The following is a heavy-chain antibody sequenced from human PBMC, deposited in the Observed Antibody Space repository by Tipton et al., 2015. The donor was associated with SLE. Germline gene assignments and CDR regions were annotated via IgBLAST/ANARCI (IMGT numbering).Heavy chain of an antibody. CDR2: IYYSGST. V-gene: IGHV4-59*11. D-gene: IGHD6-13*01. Sequence: GLVKPSETLSLTCTVSGGSISSHYWSWIRQPPGKGLEWIGYIYYSGSTNYNPSLKSRVTISVDTSKNQFSLKLRSVTAADTAVYYCARDGGEAAAGIFNWFDPWGQGTLVTVSS. CDR3: ARDGGEAAAGIFNWFDP. J-gene: IGHJ5*02. CDR1: GGSISSHY.